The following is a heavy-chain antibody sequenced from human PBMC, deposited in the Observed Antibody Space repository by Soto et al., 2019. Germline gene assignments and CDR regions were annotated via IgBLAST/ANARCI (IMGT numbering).Heavy chain of an antibody. V-gene: IGHV1-2*02. CDR1: GYTFTDDY. CDR2: INPNSGAT. J-gene: IGHJ4*02. CDR3: ARDRGARGGGRYRFDY. D-gene: IGHD1-26*01. Sequence: QLVQSGAEVKKPGASVKVSCKTSGYTFTDDYLHWVRQVPGQGLEWMGWINPNSGATNYAQKFQGRVTMTSDTSFSTGYMERSRLKSDDTAVYYCARDRGARGGGRYRFDYWGQGTLVTVSS.